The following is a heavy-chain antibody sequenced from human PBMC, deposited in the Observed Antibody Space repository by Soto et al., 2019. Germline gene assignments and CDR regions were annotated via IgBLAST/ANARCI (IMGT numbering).Heavy chain of an antibody. CDR2: IYWDDGK. J-gene: IGHJ1*01. CDR3: AHLVLLWFGELSAEYFQH. CDR1: GFSLSTSGVG. V-gene: IGHV2-5*02. Sequence: QITLKESGPTLVKPTQTLTLTCTFSGFSLSTSGVGVGWIRQPPGKALEWLALIYWDDGKRYSPSLKSRLTITKETSKNQVVLTMTNVDPVDTATYYCAHLVLLWFGELSAEYFQHWGQGTLVTVSS. D-gene: IGHD3-10*01.